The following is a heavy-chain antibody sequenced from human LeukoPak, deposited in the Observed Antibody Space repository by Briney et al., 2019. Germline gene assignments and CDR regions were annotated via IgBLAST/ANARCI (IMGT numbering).Heavy chain of an antibody. CDR2: IDPNSGGT. D-gene: IGHD3-3*01. Sequence: ASVKVSCKASGYTFTGYYMHWVRQAPGQGLEWMGRIDPNSGGTNYAQKFQGRVTMTRDTSISTAYMELSRLRSDDTAVYYCAGDYDFWSGPEDYWGQGTLVTVSS. CDR3: AGDYDFWSGPEDY. J-gene: IGHJ4*02. V-gene: IGHV1-2*06. CDR1: GYTFTGYY.